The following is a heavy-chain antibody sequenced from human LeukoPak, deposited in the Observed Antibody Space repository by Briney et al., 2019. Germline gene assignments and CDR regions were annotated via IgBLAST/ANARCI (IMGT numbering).Heavy chain of an antibody. J-gene: IGHJ3*02. D-gene: IGHD4-17*01. V-gene: IGHV3-48*03. CDR3: ARGLHDYGDYVTAFHI. CDR2: ISSSGSTI. CDR1: GFTFSSYV. Sequence: GGSLRLSCAASGFTFSSYVMTWVRQAPGKGLEWVSYISSSGSTIYYADSVKGRFTISRDNAKNSLYLQMNSLRAEDTAVYYCARGLHDYGDYVTAFHIWAQGTMVTVSS.